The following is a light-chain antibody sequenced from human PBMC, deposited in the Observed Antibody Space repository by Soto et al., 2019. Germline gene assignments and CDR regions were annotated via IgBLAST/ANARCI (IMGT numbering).Light chain of an antibody. V-gene: IGKV3-15*01. J-gene: IGKJ5*01. CDR1: QSVSSN. CDR2: GAS. Sequence: IVMTQSPATLSVSPGERATLSCMASQSVSSNLAWYQQKPGQAPRLLIYGASTRATGIPARFRGSRSGTEFTLTISSLQSEDFAVYSCQQYNNWPPTFGQETRLEIK. CDR3: QQYNNWPPT.